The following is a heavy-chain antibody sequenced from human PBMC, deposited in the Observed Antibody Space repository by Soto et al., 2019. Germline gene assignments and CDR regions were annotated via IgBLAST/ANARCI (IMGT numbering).Heavy chain of an antibody. CDR1: GFTFSSYS. D-gene: IGHD5-18*01. J-gene: IGHJ4*02. Sequence: PGGSLRLSCAASGFTFSSYSMNWVRQAPGKGLEWVSSISSSNSYIYYAESVKGRITISRDNAKNSLYLQMNSLRAEDTAVYYCARDQPGYSYGYGLGYWGQGT. CDR2: ISSSNSYI. V-gene: IGHV3-21*01. CDR3: ARDQPGYSYGYGLGY.